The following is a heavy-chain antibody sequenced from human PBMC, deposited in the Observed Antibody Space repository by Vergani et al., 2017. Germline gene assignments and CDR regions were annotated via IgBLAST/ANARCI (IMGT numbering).Heavy chain of an antibody. CDR1: GGSFTSYH. CDR3: ARVNTETNGHLYYYYYMDV. D-gene: IGHD4-11*01. Sequence: QVQLQQWGGGLLKPSETLSLTCVVNGGSFTSYHWTWIRQSPGEELECVGDIDHTGRPDYNPSLKIRLTMSVDKSRNQFSLTLNSVTATDTAIYFCARVNTETNGHLYYYYYMDVWGQGTAVTVS. CDR2: IDHTGRP. J-gene: IGHJ6*03. V-gene: IGHV4-34*01.